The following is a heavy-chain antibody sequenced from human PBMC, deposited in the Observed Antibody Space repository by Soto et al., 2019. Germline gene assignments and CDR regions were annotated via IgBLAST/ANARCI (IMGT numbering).Heavy chain of an antibody. CDR1: GFTFSNDA. D-gene: IGHD3-16*01. CDR2: ISYDGSRK. Sequence: QVQLVESGGGVVQPRGSLRLSCEASGFTFSNDAMHWVRQAPGKGLEWVAFISYDGSRKYYADSVKGRATVSRENARNTLSLQMNSLRIEDTAVYYCAKDLASHYASDYWGQGTLVIVSS. CDR3: AKDLASHYASDY. V-gene: IGHV3-30*02. J-gene: IGHJ4*02.